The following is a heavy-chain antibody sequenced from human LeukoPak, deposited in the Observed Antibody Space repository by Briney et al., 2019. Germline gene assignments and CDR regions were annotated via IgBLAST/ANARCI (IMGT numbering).Heavy chain of an antibody. CDR3: ARDRGRYSGYDYDY. CDR1: GYTFTDYY. D-gene: IGHD5-12*01. V-gene: IGHV1-2*02. Sequence: ASVKVSCKTSGYTFTDYYLHWVRQAPGQGLEWVGWIHPNSGATHYAQKFQGRLTMTRDTSISTVHMELTRLRSDDTAVYYCARDRGRYSGYDYDYWGQGTLVTASS. J-gene: IGHJ4*02. CDR2: IHPNSGAT.